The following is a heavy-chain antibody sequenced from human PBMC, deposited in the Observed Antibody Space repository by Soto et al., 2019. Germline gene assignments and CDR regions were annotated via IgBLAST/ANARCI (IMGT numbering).Heavy chain of an antibody. D-gene: IGHD6-6*01. CDR3: AKGRDGISSRSIDY. CDR1: GFTFSSYA. V-gene: IGHV3-23*01. J-gene: IGHJ4*02. Sequence: EVQLLESGGGLVHPGGSLRLSCAASGFTFSSYAMSWVRQAPGKGLAWVAGISGSGVRTYYADSVKGRFTIARDNSKSALHLQMNSLRAEDSDVCYCAKGRDGISSRSIDYWGQGTLVTVSS. CDR2: ISGSGVRT.